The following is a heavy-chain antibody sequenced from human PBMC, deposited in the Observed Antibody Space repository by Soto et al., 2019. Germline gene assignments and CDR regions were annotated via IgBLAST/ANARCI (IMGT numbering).Heavy chain of an antibody. V-gene: IGHV3-30-3*01. D-gene: IGHD3-9*01. CDR1: GFNFDIYA. CDR3: ARDPVAVTGSFVDY. J-gene: IGHJ4*02. CDR2: ISYHGREI. Sequence: GGSLRLSCAASGFNFDIYAFHWVRQSPGKGLEWLSVISYHGREIHYADSVKGRFTISRDKSRNTIYLQMNSLTYEDTAVYYCARDPVAVTGSFVDYWGQGTLVTVSS.